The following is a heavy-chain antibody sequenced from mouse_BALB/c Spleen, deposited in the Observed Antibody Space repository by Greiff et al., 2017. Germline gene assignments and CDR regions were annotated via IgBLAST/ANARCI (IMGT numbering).Heavy chain of an antibody. CDR2: IDPANGNT. CDR1: GFNIKDTY. D-gene: IGHD1-1*01. CDR3: APYYGSSYDAMDY. V-gene: IGHV14-3*02. Sequence: VQLQQSGAELVKPGASVKLSCTASGFNIKDTYMHWVKQRPEQGLEWIGRIDPANGNTKYDPKFQGKATITADTSSNTAYLQLSSLTSEDTAVYYCAPYYGSSYDAMDYWGQGTSVTVSS. J-gene: IGHJ4*01.